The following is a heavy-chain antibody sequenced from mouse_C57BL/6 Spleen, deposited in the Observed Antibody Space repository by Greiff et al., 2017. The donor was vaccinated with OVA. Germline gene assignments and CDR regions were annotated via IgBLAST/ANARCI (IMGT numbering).Heavy chain of an antibody. CDR2: IDPSDSYT. Sequence: VQLQQPGAELVMPGASVKLSCKASGYTFTSYWMHWVKQRPGQGLEWIGEIDPSDSYTYYNQKFKGKSTLTVDKSSSTAYMQLSSLTSEDSAVYYCAKGRNAYWYFDVRGTGTTVTVAS. V-gene: IGHV1-69*01. CDR1: GYTFTSYW. CDR3: AKGRNAYWYFDV. J-gene: IGHJ1*03.